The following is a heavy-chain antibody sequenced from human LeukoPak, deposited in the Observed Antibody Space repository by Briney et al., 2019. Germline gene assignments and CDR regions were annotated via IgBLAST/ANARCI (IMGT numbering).Heavy chain of an antibody. CDR3: ARGLNLGSGSYIHYDGMDV. CDR2: ISAYNGNT. CDR1: GYTFTSYG. V-gene: IGHV1-18*01. J-gene: IGHJ6*02. D-gene: IGHD3-10*01. Sequence: ASVKVSCKASGYTFTSYGISWVRQAPGQGLEWMGWISAYNGNTNYVQKLQGRVTMTTDTSTSTAYMELRSLRSDDTAVYYCARGLNLGSGSYIHYDGMDVWGRGTTVTVSS.